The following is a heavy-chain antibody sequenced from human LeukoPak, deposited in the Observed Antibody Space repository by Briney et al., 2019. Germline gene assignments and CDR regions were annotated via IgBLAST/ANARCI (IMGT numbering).Heavy chain of an antibody. D-gene: IGHD4-17*01. J-gene: IGHJ6*02. CDR1: GGSVGSGSYY. Sequence: SETLSLTCTVSGGSVGSGSYYWSWIRQPPGKGLEWIGYIYYSGSTNYNPSLKSRVTISVDTSKNQFSLKLSSVTAAATAVYYCARDRTYGDYVVESYYGMDVWGQGTTVTVSS. CDR3: ARDRTYGDYVVESYYGMDV. V-gene: IGHV4-61*01. CDR2: IYYSGST.